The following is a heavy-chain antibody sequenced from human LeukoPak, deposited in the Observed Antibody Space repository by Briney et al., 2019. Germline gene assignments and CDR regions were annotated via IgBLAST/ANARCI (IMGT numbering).Heavy chain of an antibody. CDR3: ARGFIQLWTSSYYFDY. V-gene: IGHV1-69*13. J-gene: IGHJ4*02. D-gene: IGHD5-18*01. Sequence: GASVKVSCKASGGTFSSYAISWVRQAPGQGLEWMGGIIPIFGTANYAQKFQGRVTITADESTSTAYMELSSLRSEDTAVYYCARGFIQLWTSSYYFDYWGQGTLVTVSS. CDR2: IIPIFGTA. CDR1: GGTFSSYA.